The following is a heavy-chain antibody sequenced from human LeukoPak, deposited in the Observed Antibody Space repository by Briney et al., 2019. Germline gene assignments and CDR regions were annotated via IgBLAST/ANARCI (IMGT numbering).Heavy chain of an antibody. CDR2: INHSGST. Sequence: SETLSLTCAVYGGSFSGYYWSWIRQPPGKGLEWIGVINHSGSTNYNPSLKSRVTISVDTSKNQFSLKLSSVTAADTAVYYCARGGYYDSSGYYQWNWFDPWGQGTLVTVSS. J-gene: IGHJ5*02. D-gene: IGHD3-22*01. V-gene: IGHV4-34*01. CDR1: GGSFSGYY. CDR3: ARGGYYDSSGYYQWNWFDP.